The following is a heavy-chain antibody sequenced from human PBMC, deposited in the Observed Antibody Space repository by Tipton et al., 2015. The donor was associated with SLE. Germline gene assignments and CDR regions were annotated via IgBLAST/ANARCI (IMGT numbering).Heavy chain of an antibody. Sequence: SLRLSCAGSGFTFSSYAMHWVRQAPGKGLEWVAVIAYDGRRKYYADSVKGRFTISRDSSYNTLFLQMNSLRSEDTAIYYCARQEGYHLLSPWFDPWGQGTLVTVSS. CDR2: IAYDGRRK. CDR1: GFTFSSYA. V-gene: IGHV3-30*04. D-gene: IGHD2-2*01. J-gene: IGHJ5*02. CDR3: ARQEGYHLLSPWFDP.